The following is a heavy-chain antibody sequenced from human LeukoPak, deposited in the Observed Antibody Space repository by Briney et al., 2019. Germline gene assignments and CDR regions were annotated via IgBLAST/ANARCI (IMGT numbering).Heavy chain of an antibody. CDR1: GGSISSSSYY. CDR2: IYYSGST. Sequence: PSETLTLTCTVSGGSISSSSYYWAWIRQPPGKGLEWIGSIYYSGSTYYNPSLKSRVTISVDRSKNQFSLKLSSVTAADTAVYYCATPRPAARPGYYFDYWGQGTLVTVSS. CDR3: ATPRPAARPGYYFDY. J-gene: IGHJ4*02. D-gene: IGHD6-6*01. V-gene: IGHV4-39*07.